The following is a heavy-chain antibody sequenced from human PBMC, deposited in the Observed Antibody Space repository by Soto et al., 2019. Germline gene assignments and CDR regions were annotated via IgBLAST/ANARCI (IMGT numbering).Heavy chain of an antibody. V-gene: IGHV5-51*07. CDR1: GYSFTSYW. D-gene: IGHD3-3*01. J-gene: IGHJ3*02. Sequence: PGESLKISCKGSGYSFTSYWIGWVHQMPGKGLEWVGIIYPGDSDTRYSPSFQGQVTISADKPISTAYLQWSSLKASDTAMYYCARIPGTIFGVVDAFDIWGQGTMVTVSS. CDR2: IYPGDSDT. CDR3: ARIPGTIFGVVDAFDI.